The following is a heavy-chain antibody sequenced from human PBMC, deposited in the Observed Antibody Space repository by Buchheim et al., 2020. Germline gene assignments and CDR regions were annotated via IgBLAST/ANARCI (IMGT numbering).Heavy chain of an antibody. CDR2: ISYDGSNK. Sequence: QVQLVESGGGVVQPGRSLRLSCAASGFTFSSYGMHWVRQAPGKGLEWVAVISYDGSNKYYADSVKGRFTISRDNSKNTLYLQMNSLRAEDTAVYYCAKDGSVGATKGGPLNYWGQGTL. CDR3: AKDGSVGATKGGPLNY. J-gene: IGHJ4*02. CDR1: GFTFSSYG. V-gene: IGHV3-30*18. D-gene: IGHD1-26*01.